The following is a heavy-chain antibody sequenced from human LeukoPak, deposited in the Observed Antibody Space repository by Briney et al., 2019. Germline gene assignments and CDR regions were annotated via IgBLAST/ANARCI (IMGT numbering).Heavy chain of an antibody. CDR1: GFTFSSYW. J-gene: IGHJ5*02. V-gene: IGHV3-74*01. Sequence: GGSLRLSCAASGFTFSSYWMHWVRQAPGKGLVWVSRINSDGSGTSYADSVKGRFTISRDNAKNTLYLQMNSLRAEDTAVYYCARPLRFLEWLVFDPWGQGTLVTVSS. D-gene: IGHD3-3*01. CDR3: ARPLRFLEWLVFDP. CDR2: INSDGSGT.